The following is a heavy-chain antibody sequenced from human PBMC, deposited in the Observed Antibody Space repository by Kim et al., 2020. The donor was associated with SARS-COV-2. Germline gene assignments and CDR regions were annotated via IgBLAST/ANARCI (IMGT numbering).Heavy chain of an antibody. V-gene: IGHV3-66*01. CDR2: IYSGGST. J-gene: IGHJ6*02. D-gene: IGHD6-19*01. CDR1: GFTVSSNY. CDR3: ARDKGTVGDRQQWLVPFLMDV. Sequence: GGSLRLSCAASGFTVSSNYMSWVRQAPGKGLEWVSVIYSGGSTYYADSVKGRFTISRDNSKNTLYLQMNSLRAEDTAVYYCARDKGTVGDRQQWLVPFLMDVWGQGTTVTVSS.